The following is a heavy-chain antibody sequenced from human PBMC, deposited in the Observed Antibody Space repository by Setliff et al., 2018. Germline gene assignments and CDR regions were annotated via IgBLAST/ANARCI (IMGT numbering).Heavy chain of an antibody. Sequence: SETLSLTCTLSGVSFSSGGYYWNWIRQHPGKGLEWIGYIYYSGSTYYNPSLESRVSISVDTSKNQFSLKLSSVTAADTAAYYCARGRAGHSGHWGQGTLVTVSS. CDR3: ARGRAGHSGH. J-gene: IGHJ4*02. D-gene: IGHD6-19*01. CDR2: IYYSGST. V-gene: IGHV4-31*03. CDR1: GVSFSSGGYY.